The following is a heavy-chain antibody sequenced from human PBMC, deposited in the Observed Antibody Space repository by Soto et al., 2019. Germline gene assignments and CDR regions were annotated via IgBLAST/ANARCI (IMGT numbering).Heavy chain of an antibody. D-gene: IGHD6-13*01. CDR1: GGSISSYY. Sequence: PSETLSLTCTVSGGSISSYYWSWIRQPPGKGLEWIGYIYYSGSTNYNPSLKSRVTISVDTSKNQFSLKRSSVTAADTAVYYCARRIAAAGSYYYYGMDVWGQGTTVTVSS. J-gene: IGHJ6*02. CDR3: ARRIAAAGSYYYYGMDV. CDR2: IYYSGST. V-gene: IGHV4-59*01.